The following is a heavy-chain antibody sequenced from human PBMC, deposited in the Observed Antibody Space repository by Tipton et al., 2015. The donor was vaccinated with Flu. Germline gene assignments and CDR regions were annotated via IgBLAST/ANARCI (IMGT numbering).Heavy chain of an antibody. V-gene: IGHV4-59*12. Sequence: GLVKPSETLSLTCSVSGASISSYYWSWIRQPPGKGLEWIGYFSYSGTTNYNPSLESRLTISVDTSKNQFSLRLNSVTAADTAVYYCARDQGFGDGLTYDYHVMDVWGQGTTVTVSS. CDR1: GASISSYY. CDR2: FSYSGTT. D-gene: IGHD3-10*01. CDR3: ARDQGFGDGLTYDYHVMDV. J-gene: IGHJ6*02.